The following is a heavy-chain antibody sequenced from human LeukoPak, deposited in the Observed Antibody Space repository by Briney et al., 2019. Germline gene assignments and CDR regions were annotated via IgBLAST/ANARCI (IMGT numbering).Heavy chain of an antibody. CDR2: IYYSGDT. D-gene: IGHD5-12*01. V-gene: IGHV4-59*01. Sequence: SETLSLTCTVSGGSISNYYWSWIRQPPGKGLEWIGFIYYSGDTSYNPSLQSRVTISVDTTKNQFSLKLSSVTAADTAVYYCARVLVSDYVNFDYWGQGTLVTVSS. CDR1: GGSISNYY. J-gene: IGHJ4*02. CDR3: ARVLVSDYVNFDY.